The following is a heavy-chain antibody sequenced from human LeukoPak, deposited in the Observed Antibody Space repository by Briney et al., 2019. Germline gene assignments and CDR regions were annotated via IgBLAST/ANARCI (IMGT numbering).Heavy chain of an antibody. CDR2: INPSGGST. V-gene: IGHV1-46*01. CDR1: GYTFTSYY. Sequence: ASVRVSFKASGYTFTSYYMHWVRRAPGQGLEWMGIINPSGGSTSYAQKFQGRVTMTRDTSTSTVYMELSSLRSEDTAVYYCARGPPPGIAVAGTEAIMDVWGQGTTVTVSS. J-gene: IGHJ6*02. CDR3: ARGPPPGIAVAGTEAIMDV. D-gene: IGHD6-19*01.